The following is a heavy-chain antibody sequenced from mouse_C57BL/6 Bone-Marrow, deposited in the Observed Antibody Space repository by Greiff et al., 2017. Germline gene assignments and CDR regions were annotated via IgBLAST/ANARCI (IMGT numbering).Heavy chain of an antibody. CDR2: ILPVSGST. J-gene: IGHJ2*01. Sequence: QVQLHQSGAELMKPGASVKLSCKATGYTFTGYWIEWVKQRPGHGLEWIGEILPVSGSTNYNEKFKGKATFTADTSSNTAYMQRSSLTTEDTAISYCASDCYYLCSDYWGQGTTLTVS. CDR1: GYTFTGYW. V-gene: IGHV1-9*01. CDR3: ASDCYYLCSDY. D-gene: IGHD2-3*01.